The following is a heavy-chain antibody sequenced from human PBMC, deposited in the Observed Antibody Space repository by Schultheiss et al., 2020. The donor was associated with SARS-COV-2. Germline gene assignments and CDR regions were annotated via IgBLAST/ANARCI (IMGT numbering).Heavy chain of an antibody. CDR1: GFTFNNFA. Sequence: GGSLRLSCTASGFTFNNFAMSWVRQAPGKGLVWVSRINSDGSSTSYADSVKGRFTISRDNSKNTLYLQMNSLRAEDTAVYYCARSGLWFGELSHYYYYGMDVWGQGTTVTVSS. V-gene: IGHV3-74*01. J-gene: IGHJ6*02. D-gene: IGHD3-10*01. CDR2: INSDGSST. CDR3: ARSGLWFGELSHYYYYGMDV.